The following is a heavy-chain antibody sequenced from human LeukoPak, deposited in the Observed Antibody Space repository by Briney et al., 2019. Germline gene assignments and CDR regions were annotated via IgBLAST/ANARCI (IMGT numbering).Heavy chain of an antibody. J-gene: IGHJ4*02. D-gene: IGHD5-12*01. CDR2: ITDSGGKT. CDR1: GFTFSTFA. V-gene: IGHV3-23*01. Sequence: GGSLRLFCAASGFTFSTFAMNWVRHAPGKGLEWVSVITDSGGKTYYADSVKGRFIISRDNSQNTLYLQMNSLRVEDTAVYYCANRAWLDSWGQGTLVTVSS. CDR3: ANRAWLDS.